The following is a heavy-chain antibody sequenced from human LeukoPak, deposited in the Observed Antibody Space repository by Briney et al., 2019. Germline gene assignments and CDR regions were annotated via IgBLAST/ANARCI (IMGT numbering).Heavy chain of an antibody. CDR1: GFTFSSYS. Sequence: GGSLRLSCAASGFTFSSYSMNWVRQAPGKGLEWVANINQDGSAKYYGDSVKGRFTISRDNAKNSMYLQMNSLRAEDTAVYYCARWEIRGTAHQLDYWGQGTLVTVSS. CDR3: ARWEIRGTAHQLDY. J-gene: IGHJ4*02. V-gene: IGHV3-7*01. D-gene: IGHD1-7*01. CDR2: INQDGSAK.